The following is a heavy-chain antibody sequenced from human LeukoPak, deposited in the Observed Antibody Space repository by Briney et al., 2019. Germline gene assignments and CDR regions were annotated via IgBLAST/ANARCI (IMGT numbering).Heavy chain of an antibody. CDR1: GYTFTSYD. CDR2: MNPNSGNT. V-gene: IGHV1-8*01. D-gene: IGHD6-19*01. Sequence: GASVKVSCKASGYTFTSYDINWVRQATGQGLEWMGWMNPNSGNTGYAQKFQGRVTMTRNTSISTAYMELSSLRSEDTAVYYCARAPSVAGKIWYYYYGMDVWGQGTTVTVSS. J-gene: IGHJ6*02. CDR3: ARAPSVAGKIWYYYYGMDV.